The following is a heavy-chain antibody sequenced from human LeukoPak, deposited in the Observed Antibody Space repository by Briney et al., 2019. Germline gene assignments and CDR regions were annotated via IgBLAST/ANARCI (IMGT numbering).Heavy chain of an antibody. CDR1: GYTFTSYG. CDR3: ARGSGSYFLLPYAFDI. J-gene: IGHJ3*02. V-gene: IGHV1-69*13. CDR2: IIPIFGTA. D-gene: IGHD1-26*01. Sequence: ASVKVSCKASGYTFTSYGISWVRQAPGQGLEWMGGIIPIFGTANYAQKFQGRVTITADESTSTAYMELSNLRSEDTAVYYCARGSGSYFLLPYAFDIWGQGTMVTVSS.